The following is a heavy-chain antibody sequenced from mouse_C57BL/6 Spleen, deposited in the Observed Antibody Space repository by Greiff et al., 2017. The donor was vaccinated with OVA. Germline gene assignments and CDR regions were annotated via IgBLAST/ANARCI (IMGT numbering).Heavy chain of an antibody. Sequence: EVKVVESGEGLVKPGGSLKLSCAASGFTFSSYAMSWVRQTPEKRLEWVAYISSGGDYIYYADTVKGRFTISRDNAKNTLYLQMSSLMSEDTAVYYCTKDLGFQYFDYWGQGTTLTVSS. CDR2: ISSGGDYI. CDR3: TKDLGFQYFDY. CDR1: GFTFSSYA. J-gene: IGHJ2*01. V-gene: IGHV5-9-1*02. D-gene: IGHD1-2*01.